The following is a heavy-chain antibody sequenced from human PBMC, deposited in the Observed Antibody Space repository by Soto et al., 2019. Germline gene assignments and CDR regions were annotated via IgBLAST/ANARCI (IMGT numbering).Heavy chain of an antibody. CDR1: GGSISSYY. CDR2: IHYSGNT. V-gene: IGHV4-59*01. J-gene: IGHJ4*02. Sequence: QVQLQESGPGLVKPSETLSLTCTVSGGSISSYYWSWIRQSPGKGLEWIGYIHYSGNTDYNPSLKSRVTISVDTSKNQLSLKLSSVTAADTAVYYCARDTGDRYFDYWGQGTLVTVSS. D-gene: IGHD2-21*01. CDR3: ARDTGDRYFDY.